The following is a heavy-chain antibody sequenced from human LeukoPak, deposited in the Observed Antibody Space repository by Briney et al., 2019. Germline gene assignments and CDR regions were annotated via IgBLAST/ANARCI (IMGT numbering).Heavy chain of an antibody. CDR1: GFTFSNYA. D-gene: IGHD2/OR15-2a*01. CDR2: ISGSDGTT. Sequence: GGSLRLSCAASGFTFSNYAMSWVRQAPGKGLEWVSGISGSDGTTYYADSVKGRFTISRDNSKNTLYLQMNGLRAQDTAVYYCAKDSAKKYDDYWGQGTLVTVSS. J-gene: IGHJ4*02. V-gene: IGHV3-23*01. CDR3: AKDSAKKYDDY.